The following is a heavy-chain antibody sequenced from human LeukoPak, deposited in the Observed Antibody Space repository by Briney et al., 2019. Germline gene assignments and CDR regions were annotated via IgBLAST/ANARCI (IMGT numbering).Heavy chain of an antibody. D-gene: IGHD3-10*01. J-gene: IGHJ4*02. Sequence: GRSLRLSCAASGFAFNTYAMHWVRQAPGQGLEWVALIWHDGSHKFYSNSVRGQFTISRDNSKNTVPLQMNNLRPEDTAVYYCAREIFGSGSHPDFWGQGTLVTVSS. CDR1: GFAFNTYA. V-gene: IGHV3-33*01. CDR3: AREIFGSGSHPDF. CDR2: IWHDGSHK.